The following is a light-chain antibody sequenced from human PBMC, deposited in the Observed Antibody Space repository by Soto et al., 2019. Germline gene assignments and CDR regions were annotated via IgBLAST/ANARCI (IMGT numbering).Light chain of an antibody. CDR3: QQRSNWPT. CDR2: DAS. Sequence: EIVLTQSPPTRSFAPWERATLSSRASQSVSSYLAWYQQKPGQAPRLLIYDASNRATGIPARFSGSGSGTDFTLTISSLEPEDFAVYYCQQRSNWPTFGQGTRLEI. J-gene: IGKJ5*01. V-gene: IGKV3-11*01. CDR1: QSVSSY.